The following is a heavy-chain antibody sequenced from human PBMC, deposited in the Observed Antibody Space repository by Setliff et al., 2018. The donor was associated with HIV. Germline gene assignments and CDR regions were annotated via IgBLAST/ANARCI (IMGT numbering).Heavy chain of an antibody. J-gene: IGHJ3*02. Sequence: SETLSLTCAVYGGSFSGYYWAWIRQPPGKGLEWIASIYHSGITYYNPSLKSRVTISVDTSEDQFSLKLTSATAADTAVYYCASISGSGTGQWDAAFDIWGQGTRVTVSS. D-gene: IGHD3-10*01. V-gene: IGHV4-34*01. CDR1: GGSFSGYY. CDR2: IYHSGIT. CDR3: ASISGSGTGQWDAAFDI.